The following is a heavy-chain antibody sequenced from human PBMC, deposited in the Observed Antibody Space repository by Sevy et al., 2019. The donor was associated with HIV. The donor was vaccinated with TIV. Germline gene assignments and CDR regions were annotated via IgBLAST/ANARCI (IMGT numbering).Heavy chain of an antibody. CDR2: IRRASDSI. V-gene: IGHV3-48*02. J-gene: IGHJ4*02. D-gene: IGHD1-26*01. CDR3: VSEHTGSFPDF. CDR1: GFTFRDYP. Sequence: EGSLRLSCAASGFTFRDYPMNWIRQAPGKELEWLSYIRRASDSIYYADSVMGRFTVSRDNAKNSLYLQMDILSDEDTAIYYCVSEHTGSFPDFWGQGTLVTVSS.